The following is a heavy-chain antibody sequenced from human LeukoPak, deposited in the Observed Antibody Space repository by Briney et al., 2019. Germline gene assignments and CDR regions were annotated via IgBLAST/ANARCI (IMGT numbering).Heavy chain of an antibody. CDR1: GFTFSDYY. Sequence: PGGSLRLSCAASGFTFSDYYMSWIRQAPGKGLEWVSHISSSGSTIYYADSVKGRFTISRDNAKNSLYLQMSSLRAEDTAVYYCARGREHYDILTGSGYYMDVWGKGTTVTVSS. J-gene: IGHJ6*03. CDR3: ARGREHYDILTGSGYYMDV. CDR2: ISSSGSTI. V-gene: IGHV3-11*01. D-gene: IGHD3-9*01.